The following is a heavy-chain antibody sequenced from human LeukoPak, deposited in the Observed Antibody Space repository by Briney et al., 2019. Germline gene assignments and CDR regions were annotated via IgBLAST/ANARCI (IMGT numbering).Heavy chain of an antibody. CDR2: IYYSGST. V-gene: IGHV4-39*01. CDR3: ARRGYDYVWGSHPFDY. J-gene: IGHJ4*02. Sequence: PSETLSLTCTVSGGSISSSSYYWGWIRQPPGKGLEWIGSIYYSGSTYYNPSLKSRVTISVDTSKNQFSLKLSSVTAADTAVYYCARRGYDYVWGSHPFDYWGQGTLVTVSS. D-gene: IGHD3-16*01. CDR1: GGSISSSSYY.